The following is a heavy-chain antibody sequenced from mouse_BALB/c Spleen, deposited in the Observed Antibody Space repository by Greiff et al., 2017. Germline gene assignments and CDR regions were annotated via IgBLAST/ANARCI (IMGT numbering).Heavy chain of an antibody. J-gene: IGHJ4*01. CDR1: GYAFSSYW. D-gene: IGHD1-1*01. CDR2: IYPGDGDT. V-gene: IGHV1-80*01. Sequence: VQLQESGAELVRPGSSVKISCKASGYAFSSYWMNWVKQRPGQGLEWIGQIYPGDGDTNYNGKFKGKATLTADKSSSTAYMQLSSLTSEDSAVYFCASYGYYAMDYWGQGTSVTVSS. CDR3: ASYGYYAMDY.